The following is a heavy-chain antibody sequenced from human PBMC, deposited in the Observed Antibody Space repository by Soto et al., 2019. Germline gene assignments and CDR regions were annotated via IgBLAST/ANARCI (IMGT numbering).Heavy chain of an antibody. CDR1: GYTFTSYY. V-gene: IGHV1-46*01. Sequence: ASVKVSCKASGYTFTSYYLHWVRQAPGQGLEWMGIINPSGGSTSYAQKFQGRVTMTRDTSTSTVYMELSSLRYEDTAVYYCARVPYYYDSTVYPYLIWGQGTLVNVSS. CDR3: ARVPYYYDSTVYPYLI. D-gene: IGHD3-22*01. J-gene: IGHJ4*01. CDR2: INPSGGST.